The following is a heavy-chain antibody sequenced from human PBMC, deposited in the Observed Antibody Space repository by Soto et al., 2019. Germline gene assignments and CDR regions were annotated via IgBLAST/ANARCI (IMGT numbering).Heavy chain of an antibody. J-gene: IGHJ6*02. CDR3: ARDLGKLLYYYYGMDV. D-gene: IGHD1-26*01. CDR1: GFTCGGYG. V-gene: IGHV3-7*01. CDR2: IKQDGSEK. Sequence: GGSLRLCWGAAGFTCGGYGVSWVRPAPGKGLEWVANIKQDGSEKYYVDSVKGRFTISRDNAKNSLYLQMNSLRAEDTAVYYCARDLGKLLYYYYGMDVWGQGTTVTVSS.